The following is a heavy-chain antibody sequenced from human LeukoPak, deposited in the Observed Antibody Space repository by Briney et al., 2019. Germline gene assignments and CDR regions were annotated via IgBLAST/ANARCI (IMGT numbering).Heavy chain of an antibody. J-gene: IGHJ4*02. CDR3: GRLRASLDY. D-gene: IGHD3-10*01. V-gene: IGHV3-48*03. CDR1: GFTFSSYE. CDR2: ISAADTNK. Sequence: GGSLRLSCAASGFTFSSYEMNWVRQAPGKGLEWVSYISAADTNKYYADSVKGRFTVSRDNAKNSLYLQMNSLRAEDTAVYYCGRLRASLDYWGQGTLVTVSS.